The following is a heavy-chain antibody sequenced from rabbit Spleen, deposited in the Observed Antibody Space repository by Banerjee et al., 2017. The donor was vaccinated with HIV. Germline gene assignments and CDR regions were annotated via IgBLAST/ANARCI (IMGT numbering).Heavy chain of an antibody. CDR2: IELNSSGFT. D-gene: IGHD1-1*01. V-gene: IGHV1S45*01. J-gene: IGHJ6*01. CDR1: GVSFSGSSY. Sequence: QEQLVESGGGLVQPEGSLTLTCTASGVSFSGSSYMCWVRQAPGKGLEWIGCIELNSSGFTYFASWAKGRFTITKTSSTKVTLQMTSLTAADTATYFCARDTSSSFSSYGMGLWGPGTLVTVS. CDR3: ARDTSSSFSSYGMGL.